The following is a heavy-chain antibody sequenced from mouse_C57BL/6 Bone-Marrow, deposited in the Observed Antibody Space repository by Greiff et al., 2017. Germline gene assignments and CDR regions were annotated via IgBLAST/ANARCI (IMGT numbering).Heavy chain of an antibody. J-gene: IGHJ1*03. CDR2: IYPGSGST. Sequence: QVQLKQPGAELVKPGASVKMSCKASGYTFTSYWITWVKQRPGQGLEWIGDIYPGSGSTNYNEKFKSKATLTVDTSSSTAYMQLSSLTSEDSAVYYCAGPYYGSSYWYFDVWGTGTTVTVSS. D-gene: IGHD1-1*01. CDR3: AGPYYGSSYWYFDV. CDR1: GYTFTSYW. V-gene: IGHV1-55*01.